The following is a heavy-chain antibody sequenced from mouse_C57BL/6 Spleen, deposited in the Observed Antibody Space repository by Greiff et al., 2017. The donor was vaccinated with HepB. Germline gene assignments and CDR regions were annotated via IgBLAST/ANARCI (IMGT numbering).Heavy chain of an antibody. V-gene: IGHV1-55*01. CDR1: GYTFTSYW. CDR3: ANYYGSSPSYWYFDV. Sequence: VQLQQPGAELVKPGASVKMSCKASGYTFTSYWITWVKQRPGQGLEWIGDIYPGSGSTNYNEKFKSKATLTVDTSSSTAYMQLSSLTSEDSAVYYCANYYGSSPSYWYFDVWGTGTTVTVSS. J-gene: IGHJ1*03. CDR2: IYPGSGST. D-gene: IGHD1-1*01.